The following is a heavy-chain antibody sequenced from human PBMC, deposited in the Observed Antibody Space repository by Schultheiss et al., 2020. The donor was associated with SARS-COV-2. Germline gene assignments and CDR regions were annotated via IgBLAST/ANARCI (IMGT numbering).Heavy chain of an antibody. CDR1: GFTFSSYW. Sequence: GGSLRLSCAASGFTFSSYWMSWVRQAPGKGLEWVANIKQDGSEKYYVDSVKGRFTISRDNAKNSLYLQMNSLRAEDTAVYYCARESGAVGLNWFDPWGQGTLVTVSS. D-gene: IGHD6-19*01. V-gene: IGHV3-7*01. CDR3: ARESGAVGLNWFDP. J-gene: IGHJ5*02. CDR2: IKQDGSEK.